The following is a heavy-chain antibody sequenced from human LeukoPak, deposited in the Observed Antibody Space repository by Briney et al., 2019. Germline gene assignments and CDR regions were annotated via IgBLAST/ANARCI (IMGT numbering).Heavy chain of an antibody. Sequence: SETLSLTCTVSGGSISSSRYYWGWIRQPPGKGLEWIGSIYYSGSTYCNPSLKSRVTMSVDTSKNQSSLKLSSVTAADTAVYYCARYCGGDCYSSYFQHWGQGTLVTVSS. CDR3: ARYCGGDCYSSYFQH. CDR2: IYYSGST. CDR1: GGSISSSRYY. J-gene: IGHJ1*01. D-gene: IGHD2-21*02. V-gene: IGHV4-39*07.